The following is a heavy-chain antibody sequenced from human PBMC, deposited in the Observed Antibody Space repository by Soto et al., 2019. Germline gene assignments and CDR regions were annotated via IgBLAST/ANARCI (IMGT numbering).Heavy chain of an antibody. CDR2: IYYSGTT. CDR1: GGSISSGGYY. Sequence: SETLSLTCTVSGGSISSGGYYWSWIRQHPGKGLEWIGYIYYSGTTFYNPSLKSRVTTSVDTSKNQFSLKLSSVTAADTAVFYCARVGAAGGWFDPWGQGTLVTVSS. CDR3: ARVGAAGGWFDP. J-gene: IGHJ5*02. V-gene: IGHV4-31*03. D-gene: IGHD6-13*01.